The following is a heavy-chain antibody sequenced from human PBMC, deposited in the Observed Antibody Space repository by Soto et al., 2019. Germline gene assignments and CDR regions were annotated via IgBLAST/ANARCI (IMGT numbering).Heavy chain of an antibody. D-gene: IGHD6-19*01. CDR2: ISGSGGST. J-gene: IGHJ4*02. CDR3: ASRSSGWYFDY. Sequence: EVQLLESGGGLVQPGGSLRLSCAASGFTFSNYAMNWVRQAPGKGLEWVSVISGSGGSTYYADSVKGRFTISRDNSKHTLYLQMNSLRAEDTAVYYCASRSSGWYFDYWGQGPLVTVSS. CDR1: GFTFSNYA. V-gene: IGHV3-23*01.